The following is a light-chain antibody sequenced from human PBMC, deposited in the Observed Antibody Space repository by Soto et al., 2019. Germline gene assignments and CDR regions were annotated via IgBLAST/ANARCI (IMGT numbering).Light chain of an antibody. J-gene: IGKJ1*01. CDR1: QTVRNNY. CDR3: QRYGG. Sequence: EFVLTQSPGTLSLSPGERATLSCRASQTVRNNYLAWYQQKPDQAPRLLIYSASSRATGIPDRFSGSGSGTDFTLTISRLEPEDFAVYYCQRYGGFGQGTKVEIK. V-gene: IGKV3-20*01. CDR2: SAS.